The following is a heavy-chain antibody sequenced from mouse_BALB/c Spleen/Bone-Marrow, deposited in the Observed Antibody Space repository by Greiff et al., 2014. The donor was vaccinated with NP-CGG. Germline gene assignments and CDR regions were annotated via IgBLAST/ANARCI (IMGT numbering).Heavy chain of an antibody. CDR3: ARETTVVADFAY. CDR2: KHYSGNT. Sequence: EVQLVESGPELVRPSHSLSLTCNVTGYSITNGYSWHWIRHFPRNKLGWMCYKHYSGNTGYNPSLKSRISITRDNSNNTFFLELNSVPTEDTATYSYARETTVVADFAYWGQGTTLTVSS. V-gene: IGHV3-1*02. J-gene: IGHJ2*01. CDR1: GYSITNGYS. D-gene: IGHD1-1*01.